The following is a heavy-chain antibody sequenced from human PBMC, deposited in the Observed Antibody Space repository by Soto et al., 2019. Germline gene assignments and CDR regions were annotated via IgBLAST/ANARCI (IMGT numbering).Heavy chain of an antibody. V-gene: IGHV3-11*01. CDR1: GFTFSDYY. CDR3: ARAFVNWSYYCGMDV. Sequence: PGGSLRLSCAASGFTFSDYYMSWIRQAPGKGLEWVSYISSSGSTIYYADSVKGRFTISRDNAKNSLYLQMNSLRAEDTAVYYCARAFVNWSYYCGMDVWGQGTTVTVSS. CDR2: ISSSGSTI. D-gene: IGHD1-20*01. J-gene: IGHJ6*02.